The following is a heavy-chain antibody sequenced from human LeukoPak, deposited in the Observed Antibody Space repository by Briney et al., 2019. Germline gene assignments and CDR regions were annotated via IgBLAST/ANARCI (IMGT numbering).Heavy chain of an antibody. V-gene: IGHV1-69*04. CDR1: GGAFSSYT. J-gene: IGHJ6*03. CDR3: ARDAVVVPAAMLYYYYMDV. Sequence: SVKVSCKASGGAFSSYTISWVRQAPGQGLEWMGRIIPILGIANYAQKFQGRVTITADKSTSTAYMELSSLRSEDTAVYYCARDAVVVPAAMLYYYYMDVWGKGTTVTVSS. D-gene: IGHD2-2*01. CDR2: IIPILGIA.